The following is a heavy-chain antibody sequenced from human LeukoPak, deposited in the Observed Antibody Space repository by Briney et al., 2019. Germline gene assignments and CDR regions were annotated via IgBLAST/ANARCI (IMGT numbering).Heavy chain of an antibody. Sequence: ASVKVSCKASGYTFTSYYMHWVRQAPGQGLEWMGIINPSGGSTSYAQKFQGRVTMTRDMSTSTVYMELSSLRSEDTAVYYCARTSGRGPAFDIWGQGAMVTVSS. V-gene: IGHV1-46*01. D-gene: IGHD3-10*01. CDR3: ARTSGRGPAFDI. CDR2: INPSGGST. CDR1: GYTFTSYY. J-gene: IGHJ3*02.